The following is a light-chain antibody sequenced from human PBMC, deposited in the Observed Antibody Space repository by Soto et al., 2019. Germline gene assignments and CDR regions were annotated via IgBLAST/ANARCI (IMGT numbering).Light chain of an antibody. CDR3: QQSYSTLGLT. CDR1: QSITSY. Sequence: DIQMTQSPSSLSASVGDRVTITCRASQSITSYLNWYQQKPGKAPKLPIYAASSLQSGVPSRFSGSGSGTDFTLTISSLQPEDFATYYCQQSYSTLGLTFGGGTKVEIK. J-gene: IGKJ4*01. V-gene: IGKV1-39*01. CDR2: AAS.